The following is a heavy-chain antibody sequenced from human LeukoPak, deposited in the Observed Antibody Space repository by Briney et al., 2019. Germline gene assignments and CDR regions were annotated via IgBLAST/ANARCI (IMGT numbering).Heavy chain of an antibody. CDR3: ARGLESYGAITGGY. Sequence: EASVKVSCKASGYTFIDYEINWVRQATGQGLEWMGWMNPNSGNRGYAQKFQGRVTMTRNTSISTAYMELSSLSSEDTAVYYCARGLESYGAITGGYWGQGTLVTVSS. J-gene: IGHJ4*02. CDR2: MNPNSGNR. D-gene: IGHD4-17*01. V-gene: IGHV1-8*01. CDR1: GYTFIDYE.